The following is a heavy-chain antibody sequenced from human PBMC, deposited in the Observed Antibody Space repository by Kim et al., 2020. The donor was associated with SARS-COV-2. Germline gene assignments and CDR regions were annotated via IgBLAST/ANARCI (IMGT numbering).Heavy chain of an antibody. Sequence: DSGKGRFTISRDNSKNTLYLQMNSLRAEDTAVYYCARERGIIAVAGVFDYWGQGTLVTVSS. CDR3: ARERGIIAVAGVFDY. J-gene: IGHJ4*02. V-gene: IGHV3-30*01. D-gene: IGHD6-19*01.